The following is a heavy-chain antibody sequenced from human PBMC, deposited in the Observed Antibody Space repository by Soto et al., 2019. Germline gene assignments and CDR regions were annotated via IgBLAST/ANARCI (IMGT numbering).Heavy chain of an antibody. Sequence: PGGSLRLSCAASGYTFGSYAINWVRQAPGEGLQWVSAISGSGSNTYYADSVKGRFTISRDNSKNTVFLQMNSLRVEDTAIYYCARELLVRGVVITLDYWGQGALVTVSS. CDR2: ISGSGSNT. D-gene: IGHD3-10*02. J-gene: IGHJ4*02. V-gene: IGHV3-23*01. CDR1: GYTFGSYA. CDR3: ARELLVRGVVITLDY.